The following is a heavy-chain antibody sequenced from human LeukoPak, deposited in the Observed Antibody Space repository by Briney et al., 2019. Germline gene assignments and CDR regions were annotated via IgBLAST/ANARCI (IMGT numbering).Heavy chain of an antibody. V-gene: IGHV4-4*07. CDR1: GGSISSYY. Sequence: PSETLSLTCTVSGGSISSYYWSWIRQPAGKGLEWIGRIYTSGGTNYNPSLKSRVTMSVDTSKNQFSLKLSSVTAADTAVYYCARGRSPGIAAAGNWFDPWGQGTLVTVSS. CDR3: ARGRSPGIAAAGNWFDP. CDR2: IYTSGGT. D-gene: IGHD6-13*01. J-gene: IGHJ5*02.